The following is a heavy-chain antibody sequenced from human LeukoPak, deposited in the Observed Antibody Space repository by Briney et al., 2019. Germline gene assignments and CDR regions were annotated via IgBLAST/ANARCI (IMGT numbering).Heavy chain of an antibody. CDR1: GYTLTSYA. Sequence: GASVKVSCKASGYTLTSYAISWVRQAPGQGLEGMGGIIPIFGTANYAQKFQGRVTITADESTSTAYMELSSLRSEDTAVYYCASQTTVTTTAIFSDYWGQGTLVTVSS. J-gene: IGHJ4*02. D-gene: IGHD4-17*01. V-gene: IGHV1-69*13. CDR3: ASQTTVTTTAIFSDY. CDR2: IIPIFGTA.